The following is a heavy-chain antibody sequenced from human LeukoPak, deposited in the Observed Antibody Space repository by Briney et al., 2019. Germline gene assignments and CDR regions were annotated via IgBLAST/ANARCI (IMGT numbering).Heavy chain of an antibody. V-gene: IGHV3-21*01. J-gene: IGHJ3*02. D-gene: IGHD2-2*01. Sequence: GGALRLSCAASGFTFSSYRMNWVRQAPGKGVEGVSSISSSSSYIDYADSVKGGFTICRDNEKKSLYLQTNSLRAEDTAVYYCARDRWWDIVVVPASNDAFDIWGQGTMVTVSS. CDR3: ARDRWWDIVVVPASNDAFDI. CDR1: GFTFSSYR. CDR2: ISSSSSYI.